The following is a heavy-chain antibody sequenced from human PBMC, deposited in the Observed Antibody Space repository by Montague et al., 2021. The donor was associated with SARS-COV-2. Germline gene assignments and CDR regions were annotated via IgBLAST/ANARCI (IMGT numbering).Heavy chain of an antibody. D-gene: IGHD3-10*01. CDR1: GGSISSSSYY. V-gene: IGHV4-39*01. CDR2: IYYSGST. Sequence: SETLSLTCTVSGGSISSSSYYWGWIRQPPGKGLEWIGSIYYSGSTYYNPSLKSRVTISVDTSKNQFSLKLSSVTAADTAVYYCARPLNLYYYGSGSYSSWFDPWGQGTLVTDSS. CDR3: ARPLNLYYYGSGSYSSWFDP. J-gene: IGHJ5*02.